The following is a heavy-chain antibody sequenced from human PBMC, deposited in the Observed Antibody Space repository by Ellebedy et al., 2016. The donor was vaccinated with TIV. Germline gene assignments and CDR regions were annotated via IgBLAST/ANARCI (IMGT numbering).Heavy chain of an antibody. CDR2: VTIDGSST. Sequence: GESLKISCAASGFTFSRYWMHWVRQTPGKGLVWVARVTIDGSSTIYADSVKGRFTISRDNTRNTLYLQMNSPRAEDTAVYYCARNRYCSSGDCYALGYWGQGTLVTVSS. CDR1: GFTFSRYW. D-gene: IGHD2-15*01. J-gene: IGHJ4*02. V-gene: IGHV3-74*01. CDR3: ARNRYCSSGDCYALGY.